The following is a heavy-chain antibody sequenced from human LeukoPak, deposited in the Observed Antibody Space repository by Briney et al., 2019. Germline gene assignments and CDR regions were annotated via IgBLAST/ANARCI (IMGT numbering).Heavy chain of an antibody. CDR2: INKDGSNT. CDR3: ATWAFYHNLDV. V-gene: IGHV3-43*02. Sequence: GGSLRLSCAASGFTLGAFAMHWVRQAPGKGLEWVSRINKDGSNTYYADSVKGRFTISRDNSKDSLYLQMNSLRTEDSALYYCATWAFYHNLDVWGQGITVIVSS. J-gene: IGHJ6*02. CDR1: GFTLGAFA. D-gene: IGHD1-14*01.